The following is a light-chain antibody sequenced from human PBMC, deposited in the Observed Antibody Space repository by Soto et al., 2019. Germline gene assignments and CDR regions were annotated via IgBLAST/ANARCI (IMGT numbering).Light chain of an antibody. V-gene: IGKV3-20*01. J-gene: IGKJ4*01. CDR3: QQYGNSPLT. Sequence: EIVLTQSPGTLSLSPGEGATLSCRASQSVTSSYLAWYQQKPGQAPRLLIYGASSRATGIPDRFSGSGSGTDFTLTISRLEPEDFAVYYCQQYGNSPLTFGGGTKV. CDR1: QSVTSSY. CDR2: GAS.